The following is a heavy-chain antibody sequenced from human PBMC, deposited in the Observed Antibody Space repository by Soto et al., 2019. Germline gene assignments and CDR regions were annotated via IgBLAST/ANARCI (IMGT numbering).Heavy chain of an antibody. Sequence: GASVKVSCKASGYTFTGYYMHWVRQAPGQGLEWMGWINPNSGGTNYAQKFQGRVTMTRGTSISTAYMELSRLRSDDTAVYYCARGGRYCSSTSCYTVWFDPWGQGTLVTVSS. D-gene: IGHD2-2*02. CDR1: GYTFTGYY. J-gene: IGHJ5*02. V-gene: IGHV1-2*02. CDR3: ARGGRYCSSTSCYTVWFDP. CDR2: INPNSGGT.